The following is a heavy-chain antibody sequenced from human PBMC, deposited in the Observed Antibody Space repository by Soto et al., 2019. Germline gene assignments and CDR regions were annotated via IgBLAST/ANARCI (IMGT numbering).Heavy chain of an antibody. D-gene: IGHD2-15*01. J-gene: IGHJ6*02. V-gene: IGHV5-51*01. CDR1: GYSFTSYW. Sequence: PVESLKISCKGSGYSFTSYWSGWVRQMPGKGLERMGIIYPGDSDTRYSPSFQGQVTISADKSISTCYLQWSRLKASDTAMYYCARHYDCSGGSCANYYYGMDVWGQGTTVTVSS. CDR3: ARHYDCSGGSCANYYYGMDV. CDR2: IYPGDSDT.